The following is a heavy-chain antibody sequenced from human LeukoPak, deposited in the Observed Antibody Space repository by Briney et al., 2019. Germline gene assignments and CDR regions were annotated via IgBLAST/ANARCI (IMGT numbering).Heavy chain of an antibody. CDR3: ASNYYGPGSLDY. Sequence: SETLSLTCTVSGGSISSYYWSWIRQPPGKGLEWIGYIYYSGSTNYNPSLKSRVTVSVDTSKNQFSLKVSSVTAADTAVYYCASNYYGPGSLDYWGQGNLVTVSS. J-gene: IGHJ4*02. CDR1: GGSISSYY. CDR2: IYYSGST. D-gene: IGHD3-10*01. V-gene: IGHV4-59*08.